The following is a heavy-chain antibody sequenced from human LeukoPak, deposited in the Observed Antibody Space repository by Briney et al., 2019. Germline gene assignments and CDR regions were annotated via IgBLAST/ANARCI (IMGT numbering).Heavy chain of an antibody. Sequence: GGSLTLSCAASGFTLSIYGVHWVRQAPGKGLEWVAVISYDGSNKYYADSVTGRFTISRDHSKNTLYLQRNSLRAEDTDVYYCAKSEGCDPWGQGTLVTVSS. CDR3: AKSEGCDP. CDR1: GFTLSIYG. CDR2: ISYDGSNK. V-gene: IGHV3-30*18. J-gene: IGHJ5*02.